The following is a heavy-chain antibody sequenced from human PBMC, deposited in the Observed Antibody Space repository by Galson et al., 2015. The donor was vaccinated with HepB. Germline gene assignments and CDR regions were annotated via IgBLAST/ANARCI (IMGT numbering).Heavy chain of an antibody. D-gene: IGHD1-26*01. Sequence: SVKVSCKASGYTFTSYGISWVRQAPGQGLEWMGWISAYNGNTNYARKLQGRVTMTTNTSTSTAYMELRSLRSDDTAVYYCARVALVGATGYFDYWGQGTLVTVSS. V-gene: IGHV1-18*01. CDR1: GYTFTSYG. CDR2: ISAYNGNT. J-gene: IGHJ4*02. CDR3: ARVALVGATGYFDY.